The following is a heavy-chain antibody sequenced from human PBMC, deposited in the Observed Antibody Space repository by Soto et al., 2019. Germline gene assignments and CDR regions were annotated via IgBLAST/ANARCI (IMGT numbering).Heavy chain of an antibody. CDR2: IYYSGST. CDR1: GGSISSYY. D-gene: IGHD2-21*01. Sequence: SETLSLTCTVSGGSISSYYWSWIRQPPGKGLEWIGYIYYSGSTNYNPSLKSRVTISVDTSKNQFSLKLSSVTAADTAVYYCAGGCGGAIDYWGQGTLVTV. V-gene: IGHV4-59*08. J-gene: IGHJ4*02. CDR3: AGGCGGAIDY.